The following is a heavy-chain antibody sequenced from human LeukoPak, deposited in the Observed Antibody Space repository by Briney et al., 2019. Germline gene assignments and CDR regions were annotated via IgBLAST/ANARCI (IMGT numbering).Heavy chain of an antibody. CDR1: GFTFSSYA. Sequence: GGSLRLSCAASGFTFSSYAMSWVRQAPGKGLEWVSAISGSGGHTYYAASVKGRFTISRDNSKNTLYLQMNSLRAEDTAVYYCAKETIRGSYGDYLGFDYWGQGTLVTVSS. CDR3: AKETIRGSYGDYLGFDY. J-gene: IGHJ4*02. V-gene: IGHV3-23*01. D-gene: IGHD4-17*01. CDR2: ISGSGGHT.